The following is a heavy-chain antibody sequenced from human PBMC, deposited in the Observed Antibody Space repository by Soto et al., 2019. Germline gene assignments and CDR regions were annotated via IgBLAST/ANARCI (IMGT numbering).Heavy chain of an antibody. V-gene: IGHV4-59*01. CDR1: GGSISSYY. CDR2: IYYSGST. J-gene: IGHJ4*02. CDR3: ARGDTAMVTLSI. D-gene: IGHD5-18*01. Sequence: SETLSLTCTVSGGSISSYYWSWIRQPPGKGLEWIGYIYYSGSTNYNPSLKSRVTISVDTSKNQFSLKLSSVTAADTAVYYCARGDTAMVTLSIWGQGTLVTVSS.